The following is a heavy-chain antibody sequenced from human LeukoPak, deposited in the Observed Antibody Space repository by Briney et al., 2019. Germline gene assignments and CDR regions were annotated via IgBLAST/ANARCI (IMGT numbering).Heavy chain of an antibody. V-gene: IGHV3-23*01. D-gene: IGHD3-16*01. CDR3: AQEAYDYVWGSSIDY. Sequence: GSLRLSCAASGFTFSSYGMSWVRQAPGKGLEWVSAISGSGGSTYYADSVKGRFTISRDNSKNTLYLQMNSLRAEDTAVYYCAQEAYDYVWGSSIDYWGQGTLVTVSS. CDR2: ISGSGGST. CDR1: GFTFSSYG. J-gene: IGHJ4*02.